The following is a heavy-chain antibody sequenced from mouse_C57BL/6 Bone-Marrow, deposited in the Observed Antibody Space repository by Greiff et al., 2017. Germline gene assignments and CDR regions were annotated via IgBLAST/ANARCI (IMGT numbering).Heavy chain of an antibody. Sequence: VQLQESGAELAKPGASVKLSCKASGYTFTSYWMHWVKQRPGQGLEWIGYINPSSGYTKYNQKFKAKATLTADKSSSTAYMQLSSLTYEDSAVYYCARPPAITTVGYFDYWGQGTTLTVSS. D-gene: IGHD1-1*01. V-gene: IGHV1-7*01. CDR3: ARPPAITTVGYFDY. J-gene: IGHJ2*01. CDR2: INPSSGYT. CDR1: GYTFTSYW.